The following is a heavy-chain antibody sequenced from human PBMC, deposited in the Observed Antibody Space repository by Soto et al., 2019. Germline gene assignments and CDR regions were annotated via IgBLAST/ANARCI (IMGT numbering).Heavy chain of an antibody. V-gene: IGHV3-33*01. CDR1: GFTFSSYG. Sequence: GGSLRLSCAASGFTFSSYGMHWVRQAPGKGLEWVAVIWYDGSNKYYADSVKGRFTISRDNSKNTLYLQMNSLRAEDTAVYYCARYAAAGTFGDAFDIWGQGTMVTVSS. D-gene: IGHD6-13*01. CDR3: ARYAAAGTFGDAFDI. CDR2: IWYDGSNK. J-gene: IGHJ3*02.